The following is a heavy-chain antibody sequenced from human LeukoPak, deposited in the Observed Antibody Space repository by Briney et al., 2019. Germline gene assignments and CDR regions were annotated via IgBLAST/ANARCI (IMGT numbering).Heavy chain of an antibody. CDR2: ISHDGSNK. CDR1: GFTFSSYG. Sequence: GRSLRLSCAASGFTFSSYGMHWVRQAPGKGLEWVAVISHDGSNKYYADSVKGRFTISRDNSKNTLYLQMNSLRAEDTAVYYCARGSDTMIVVVSPLGYWGQGTLVTVSS. CDR3: ARGSDTMIVVVSPLGY. D-gene: IGHD3-22*01. V-gene: IGHV3-30*03. J-gene: IGHJ4*02.